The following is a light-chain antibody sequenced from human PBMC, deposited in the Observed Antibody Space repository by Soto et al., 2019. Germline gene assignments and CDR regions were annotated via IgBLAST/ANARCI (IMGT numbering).Light chain of an antibody. V-gene: IGKV3-15*01. CDR2: GES. CDR1: QSVSSN. J-gene: IGKJ4*01. CDR3: HQYNNWPPLT. Sequence: EIVMTQSPAHLSVSPGERATLSCRASQSVSSNLAWYQQKPGQAPRLLLYGESTSATGIPARFSGRGSGTDFTLTISSLPAEDFAVYYYHQYNNWPPLTFGGGTKVEIK.